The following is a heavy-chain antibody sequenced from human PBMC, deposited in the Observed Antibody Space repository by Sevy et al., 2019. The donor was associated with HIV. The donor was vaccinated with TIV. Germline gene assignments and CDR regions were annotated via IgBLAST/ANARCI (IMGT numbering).Heavy chain of an antibody. D-gene: IGHD6-6*01. CDR1: GYTFSNYY. Sequence: ASVTVTCKASGYTFSNYYIHWVRQAPGQGLEWMGVIKPSGGSTNYAQKFQGRVTMTRNTSTSTVYMELSSLRSEDTAIYYCARDKYASSSMDYWGQGTLVTVSS. V-gene: IGHV1-46*01. CDR2: IKPSGGST. CDR3: ARDKYASSSMDY. J-gene: IGHJ4*02.